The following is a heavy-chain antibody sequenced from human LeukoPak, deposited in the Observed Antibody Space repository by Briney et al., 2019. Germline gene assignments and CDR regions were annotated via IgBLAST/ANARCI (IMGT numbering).Heavy chain of an antibody. CDR1: GGSFSGYY. CDR2: INHSGST. Sequence: SETLSLTCAVYGGSFSGYYWSWIRQPPGKGLEWIGEINHSGSTNYNPSLKSRGTISVDTSKNQFSLKLSSVTAADTAVYYCARRAIVVVPAATFDYWGQGTLVTVSS. D-gene: IGHD2-2*01. V-gene: IGHV4-34*01. J-gene: IGHJ4*02. CDR3: ARRAIVVVPAATFDY.